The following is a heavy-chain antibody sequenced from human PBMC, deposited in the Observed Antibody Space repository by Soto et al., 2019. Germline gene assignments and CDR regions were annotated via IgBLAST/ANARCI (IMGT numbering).Heavy chain of an antibody. CDR1: GGSISSRDYY. Sequence: QLQLQESGPGLVKPSETLSLTCTVSGGSISSRDYYCAWIRQPPGKGLEWIGSGYDSGSTYYNPSLKRRVTISVDSSKNQVTLRLSSVTAADTAVYYCARPIGYYYDSSGFQHAFELWGQGTMVTVSS. D-gene: IGHD3-22*01. CDR3: ARPIGYYYDSSGFQHAFEL. J-gene: IGHJ3*01. CDR2: GYDSGST. V-gene: IGHV4-39*01.